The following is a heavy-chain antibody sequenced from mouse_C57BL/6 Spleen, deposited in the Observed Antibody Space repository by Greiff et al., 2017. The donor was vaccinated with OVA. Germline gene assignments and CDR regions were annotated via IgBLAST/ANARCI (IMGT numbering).Heavy chain of an antibody. CDR2: INPGSGGT. V-gene: IGHV1-54*01. Sequence: QVQLQQSGAELVRPGTSVKVSCKASGYAFTHYLIEWVKQRPGQGLEWIGVINPGSGGTNYNEKFKGKATLTADKSSSTAYMQLSSLTSEDSAVYFCARSKIKPYYFDYWGQGTTLTVSS. CDR1: GYAFTHYL. J-gene: IGHJ2*01. CDR3: ARSKIKPYYFDY.